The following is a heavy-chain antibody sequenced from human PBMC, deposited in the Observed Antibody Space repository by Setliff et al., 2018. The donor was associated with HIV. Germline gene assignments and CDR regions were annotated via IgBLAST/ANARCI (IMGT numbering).Heavy chain of an antibody. CDR1: GGSFSNYY. D-gene: IGHD3-9*01. V-gene: IGHV4-34*01. Sequence: SETLSLTCAVYGGSFSNYYWSWIRQSPGEGLEWIGEINHGGSTNYNPSLKSRVTMSVDTSKNQFSLQLTSVTAADAAVYYCARSGNILTDYSYYPYFMDVWGGGTTVTVSS. CDR3: ARSGNILTDYSYYPYFMDV. J-gene: IGHJ6*03. CDR2: INHGGST.